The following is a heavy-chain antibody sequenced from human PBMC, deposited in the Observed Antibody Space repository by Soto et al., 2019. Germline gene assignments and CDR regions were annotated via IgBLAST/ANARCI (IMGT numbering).Heavy chain of an antibody. Sequence: ASVKVSCKASGYTFTTYGISWVRQAPGQGLEWVGWISTYNGNTKYAQKVQGRLTMTTDTSTSTAYMELRSLRSDDSAVYYCARDDYGALFDYWGQGTLVTVSS. D-gene: IGHD3-16*01. CDR3: ARDDYGALFDY. V-gene: IGHV1-18*01. J-gene: IGHJ4*02. CDR2: ISTYNGNT. CDR1: GYTFTTYG.